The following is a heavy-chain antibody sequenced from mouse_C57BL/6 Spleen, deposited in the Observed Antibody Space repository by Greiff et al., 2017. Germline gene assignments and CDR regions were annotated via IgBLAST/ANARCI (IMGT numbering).Heavy chain of an antibody. CDR3: TNYYGSNDFDY. D-gene: IGHD1-1*01. V-gene: IGHV1-15*01. CDR1: GYTFTDYE. Sequence: QVQLQQSGAELVRPGASVTLSCKASGYTFTDYEMHWVKQTPVHGLEWIGAIDPETGGTAYNQKFKGKAILTADKSSSTAYMELRSLTSEDSAVYYCTNYYGSNDFDYWGQGTTLTVSS. J-gene: IGHJ2*01. CDR2: IDPETGGT.